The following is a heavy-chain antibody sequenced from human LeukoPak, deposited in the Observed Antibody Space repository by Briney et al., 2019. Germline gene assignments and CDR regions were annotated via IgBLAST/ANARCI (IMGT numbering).Heavy chain of an antibody. D-gene: IGHD3-9*01. V-gene: IGHV3-7*01. CDR2: INQDGSDK. Sequence: PGGSLRLSCAASGFTFSKYWMSWFRQAPGKGLEWVANINQDGSDKYHVDSVKGRFTSSRDNAKNSLYLQMNSLRAEDTAVYYCARDYYDSLTGYYSSFDYWGQGTLVTVSS. CDR1: GFTFSKYW. CDR3: ARDYYDSLTGYYSSFDY. J-gene: IGHJ4*02.